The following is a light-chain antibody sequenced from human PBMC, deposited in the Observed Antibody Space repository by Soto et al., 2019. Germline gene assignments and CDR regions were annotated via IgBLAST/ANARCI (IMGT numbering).Light chain of an antibody. CDR1: QSVSSY. J-gene: IGKJ1*01. CDR3: QQRSNWPLT. V-gene: IGKV3-11*01. Sequence: EIVLTQSPATLSLSPGERATLSCRASQSVSSYFAWYQQKPGQAPRLLIYDASNRATGIPARFSGSGSVTDFTLTISSLEPEDFAVYYCQQRSNWPLTLGQGTKVEIK. CDR2: DAS.